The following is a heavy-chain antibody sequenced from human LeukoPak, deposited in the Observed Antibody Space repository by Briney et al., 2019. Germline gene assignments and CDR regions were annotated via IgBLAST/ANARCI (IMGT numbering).Heavy chain of an antibody. V-gene: IGHV3-23*01. Sequence: PGGSLRLSCAASGFTFSDYYMSWIRQAPGKGLEWVSVISGSGETTYYADSVKGRFTISRDNSRNTLYLQMNSLRAEDTAVYYCAKRTYDKAFDIWGQGTMVTVSS. CDR2: ISGSGETT. CDR1: GFTFSDYY. CDR3: AKRTYDKAFDI. D-gene: IGHD3-3*01. J-gene: IGHJ3*02.